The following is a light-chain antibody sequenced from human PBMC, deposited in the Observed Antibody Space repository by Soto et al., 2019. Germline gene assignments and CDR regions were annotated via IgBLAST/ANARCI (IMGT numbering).Light chain of an antibody. Sequence: QSVLTQPPSVSGAPGQRVTISCTGSSSNFGAGYDVHWYQHTPGTAPKLLIYGNNNRPSGVPDRFSGSKSGTSASLAITGLQAEDEADYYCQSHDSGLIAYVFGTGTKGTVL. CDR1: SSNFGAGYD. CDR3: QSHDSGLIAYV. J-gene: IGLJ1*01. CDR2: GNN. V-gene: IGLV1-40*01.